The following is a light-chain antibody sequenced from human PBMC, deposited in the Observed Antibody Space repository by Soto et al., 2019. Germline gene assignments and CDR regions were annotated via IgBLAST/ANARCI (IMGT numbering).Light chain of an antibody. V-gene: IGLV2-14*01. Sequence: QSALTQPASVSGSPGQSITISCTGTSSDVGGYNYVSWYQQHPGKAPKLMIYDVSNRPSGVSNRFSGSKSGNTASLTISGLQAEDADDYYCSSYTSSSKGVFGTGTKLTVL. J-gene: IGLJ1*01. CDR1: SSDVGGYNY. CDR2: DVS. CDR3: SSYTSSSKGV.